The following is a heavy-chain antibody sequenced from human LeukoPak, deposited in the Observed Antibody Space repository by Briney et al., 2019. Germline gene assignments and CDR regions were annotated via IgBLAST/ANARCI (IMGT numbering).Heavy chain of an antibody. CDR2: INLDGRTT. D-gene: IGHD4-17*01. J-gene: IGHJ4*02. V-gene: IGHV3-74*01. CDR3: ARKAIAVTTFDS. Sequence: GGSLRLSCAASGFAFRSHWMHWVRQGPGKGLEWVSRINLDGRTTNYADSVEGRFTISRDNAKNSLYLQMNSLRGEDTAVYYCARKAIAVTTFDSWGQGTLVTVSS. CDR1: GFAFRSHW.